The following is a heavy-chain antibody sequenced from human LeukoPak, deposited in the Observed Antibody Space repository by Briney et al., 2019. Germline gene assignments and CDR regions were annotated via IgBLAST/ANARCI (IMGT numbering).Heavy chain of an antibody. D-gene: IGHD2-2*01. Sequence: SETLSLTCTVSGGSISSSIHYWGRIRQPPGQGLEWIGTVFYSGGTYYSPSLKSRVIISIDTSKNQFSLRLNSVTAADTAVYYCARLVRYCSSNSCYPFDYWGQGTLVTVSS. CDR2: VFYSGGT. CDR3: ARLVRYCSSNSCYPFDY. J-gene: IGHJ4*02. CDR1: GGSISSSIHY. V-gene: IGHV4-39*01.